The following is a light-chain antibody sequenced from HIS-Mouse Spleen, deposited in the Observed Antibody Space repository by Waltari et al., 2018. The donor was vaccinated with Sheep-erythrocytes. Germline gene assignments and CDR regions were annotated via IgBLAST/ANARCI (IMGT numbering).Light chain of an antibody. CDR3: CSYAGSYNHV. J-gene: IGLJ1*01. Sequence: QSALTQPRSVSGSPGQSVTISCTGTSSDVGGYNYVSWYQQHPGKAPKLMIYDVSKRPSGGPERFSGSKAGNTDSLTISGLQAEDEADYYCCSYAGSYNHVFATGTKVTVL. CDR2: DVS. CDR1: SSDVGGYNY. V-gene: IGLV2-11*01.